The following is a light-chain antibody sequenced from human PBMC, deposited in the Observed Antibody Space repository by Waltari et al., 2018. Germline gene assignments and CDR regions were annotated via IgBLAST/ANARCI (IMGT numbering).Light chain of an antibody. Sequence: ETVLTQSPATLSLSPGERATLSCRASQSVSSYLAWYQQKPGQSPRRLIYDASNRATGIPARFSGSGSGTDFTLTISSLEPEDFAVYYCQQRSNWPPTFGGGTKVEIK. CDR2: DAS. J-gene: IGKJ4*01. CDR3: QQRSNWPPT. V-gene: IGKV3-11*01. CDR1: QSVSSY.